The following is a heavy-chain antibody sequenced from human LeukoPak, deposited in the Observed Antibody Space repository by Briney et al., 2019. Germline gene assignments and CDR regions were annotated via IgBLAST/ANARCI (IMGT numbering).Heavy chain of an antibody. CDR1: GYTFTSYD. Sequence: GASVKVSCKASGYTFTSYDINWVRQATGQGLEWMGWMNPNSGNTGYAQKFQGRVTITRDTSISTAYMELSSLRSEDTAVYYCARGGHYGGNLLYWGQGTLVTVSS. V-gene: IGHV1-8*03. CDR3: ARGGHYGGNLLY. D-gene: IGHD4-23*01. CDR2: MNPNSGNT. J-gene: IGHJ4*02.